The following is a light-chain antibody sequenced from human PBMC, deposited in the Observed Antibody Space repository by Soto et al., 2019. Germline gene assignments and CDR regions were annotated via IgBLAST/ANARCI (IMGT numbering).Light chain of an antibody. CDR3: QQSYSTPYT. V-gene: IGKV1-39*01. CDR1: QSLRSY. CDR2: AAS. Sequence: DIQMTQSPSSLSASVGDRVTITCRASQSLRSYLNWYQQKPGKAPRLLIYAASSLQSGVPSRFSGSGSGTDFTLTITSLQPEDFATYYCQQSYSTPYTFGLGTKVDIK. J-gene: IGKJ2*01.